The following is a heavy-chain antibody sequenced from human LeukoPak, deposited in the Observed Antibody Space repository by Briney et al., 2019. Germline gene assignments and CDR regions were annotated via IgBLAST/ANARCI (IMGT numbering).Heavy chain of an antibody. CDR3: ARDLSSSWYYYYYMDV. Sequence: TGGSLRLSCAASGFTFSSYSMNWVRQAPGKGLEGVSSISSSSSYIYYADSVKGRFTISRDNAKNSLYLQMSSLRAEDTAVYYCARDLSSSWYYYYYMDVWGKGTTVTVSS. CDR2: ISSSSSYI. V-gene: IGHV3-21*01. CDR1: GFTFSSYS. D-gene: IGHD6-13*01. J-gene: IGHJ6*03.